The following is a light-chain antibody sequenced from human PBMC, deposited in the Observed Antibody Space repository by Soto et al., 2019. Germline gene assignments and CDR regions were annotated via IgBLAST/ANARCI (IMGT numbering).Light chain of an antibody. CDR3: AAWDDSLNGFVV. CDR2: SNN. CDR1: SSNIGSNT. V-gene: IGLV1-44*01. Sequence: QSVLTQPPSASGTPGQRVTIPCSGSSSNIGSNTVNWYQQLPGTAPKLLTYSNNQRPSGVPDRFSGSKSGTSASLAISGLQSEDEADYYCAAWDDSLNGFVVFGGGTKLTVL. J-gene: IGLJ2*01.